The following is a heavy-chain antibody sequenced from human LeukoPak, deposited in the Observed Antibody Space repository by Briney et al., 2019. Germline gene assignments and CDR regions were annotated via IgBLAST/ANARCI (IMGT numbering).Heavy chain of an antibody. CDR2: IYYSGST. D-gene: IGHD4-17*01. Sequence: SETLSLTCTVSGGSISSSSYYWSWIRQPPGKGLEWIGYIYYSGSTNYNPSLKSRVTISVDTSKNQFSLKLSSVTAADTAVYYCARSEYGDYEDHPFDYWGQGTLVTVSS. V-gene: IGHV4-61*05. CDR3: ARSEYGDYEDHPFDY. J-gene: IGHJ4*02. CDR1: GGSISSSSYY.